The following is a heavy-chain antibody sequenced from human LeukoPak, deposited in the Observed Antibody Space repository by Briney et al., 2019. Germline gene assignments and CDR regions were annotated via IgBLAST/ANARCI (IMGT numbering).Heavy chain of an antibody. V-gene: IGHV4-38-2*02. CDR3: ARDAVSDAFDI. CDR1: GYSISSGYY. CDR2: IYHSEST. Sequence: PSETLSLTCTVSGYSISSGYYWGWIRQPPGKGLEWIGSIYHSESTYYNPSLKSRVTISVDTSKNQFSLKLSSVTAADTAVYYCARDAVSDAFDIWGQGTMVTVSS. J-gene: IGHJ3*02.